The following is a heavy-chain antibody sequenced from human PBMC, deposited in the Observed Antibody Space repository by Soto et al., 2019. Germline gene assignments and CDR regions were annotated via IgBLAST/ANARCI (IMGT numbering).Heavy chain of an antibody. CDR2: IRGSGGST. V-gene: IGHV3-23*01. CDR1: GFTFSSYA. J-gene: IGHJ3*02. Sequence: GGSLRLSCAASGFTFSSYAMSWVRQAPGKGLEWVSAIRGSGGSTYYADSVKGRFTISRDNSKNTLYLQMNSLRAEDTAVYYWSKQMGIRSGGDAFDIWGQGTMVTVSS. CDR3: SKQMGIRSGGDAFDI. D-gene: IGHD1-26*01.